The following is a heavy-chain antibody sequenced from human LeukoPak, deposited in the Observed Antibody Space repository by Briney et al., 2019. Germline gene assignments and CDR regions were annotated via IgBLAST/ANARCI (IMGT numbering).Heavy chain of an antibody. CDR1: GFTFSSYS. D-gene: IGHD6-13*01. V-gene: IGHV3-21*01. CDR2: ISSSSSYI. CDR3: ARDLEQQLVRAFDI. Sequence: GGSLRLSCAASGFTFSSYSMNWVRQAPGKGLEWVSSISSSSSYIYYADSVKGRFTISRDNAKNSLYLQMNSLRAEDTAVYYCARDLEQQLVRAFDIWGQGTMVTVSP. J-gene: IGHJ3*02.